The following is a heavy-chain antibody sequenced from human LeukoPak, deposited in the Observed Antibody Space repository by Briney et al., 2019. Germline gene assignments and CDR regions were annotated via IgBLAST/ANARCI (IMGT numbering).Heavy chain of an antibody. Sequence: GGSLRLSCAASGFTFSNFGMSWVRQAPGKGLEWVSAISGSGSSTFYADSVKGRFTISRDNSNNMLYLQMNSLRAEDTAVYYCAKDRGTVVPAYFDYWGQGTLVTVSS. J-gene: IGHJ4*02. CDR2: ISGSGSST. CDR3: AKDRGTVVPAYFDY. CDR1: GFTFSNFG. V-gene: IGHV3-23*01. D-gene: IGHD2-2*01.